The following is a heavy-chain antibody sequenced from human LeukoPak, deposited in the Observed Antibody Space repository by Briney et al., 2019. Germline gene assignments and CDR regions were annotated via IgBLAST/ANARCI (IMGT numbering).Heavy chain of an antibody. CDR1: GFTLDDYA. CDR3: AKDPLSGSYRGGWFDP. D-gene: IGHD1-26*01. CDR2: ISWNSGSI. Sequence: GRSLRLSCAASGFTLDDYAMHWVRQAPGKGLEWVSGISWNSGSIGYADSVKGRFTISRDNAKNSLYLQMNSLRAEDTALYYCAKDPLSGSYRGGWFDPWGQGTLVTVSS. V-gene: IGHV3-9*01. J-gene: IGHJ5*02.